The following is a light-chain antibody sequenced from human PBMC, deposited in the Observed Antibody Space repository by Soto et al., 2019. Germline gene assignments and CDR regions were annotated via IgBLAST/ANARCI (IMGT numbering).Light chain of an antibody. V-gene: IGKV1-5*01. Sequence: DIQMTQSPSTLSASVGDRVTITCRASQSISVWLAWYQQKPGRAPKLLIFDVSTLASGVPSRFSGSGSGPEFTLTINSLQADDFATYYCHQYISYPYTFGQGTKVDIK. J-gene: IGKJ2*01. CDR3: HQYISYPYT. CDR1: QSISVW. CDR2: DVS.